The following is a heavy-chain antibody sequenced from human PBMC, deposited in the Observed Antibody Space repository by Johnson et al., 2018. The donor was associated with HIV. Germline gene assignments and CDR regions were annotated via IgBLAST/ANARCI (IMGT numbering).Heavy chain of an antibody. CDR3: TTRGFGVGPAANLHAFDI. V-gene: IGHV3-15*01. CDR2: IKSKTDGGTT. Sequence: VQLVESGGGLVKPGGSLRLSCAASGFTFSNAWMSWVRQAPGKGLEWVGRIKSKTDGGTTDYAAPVKGRFTISRDDSKNTLYLQMNSLKTEDTAVYYCTTRGFGVGPAANLHAFDIWGQGTMVTVSS. CDR1: GFTFSNAW. J-gene: IGHJ3*02. D-gene: IGHD2-2*01.